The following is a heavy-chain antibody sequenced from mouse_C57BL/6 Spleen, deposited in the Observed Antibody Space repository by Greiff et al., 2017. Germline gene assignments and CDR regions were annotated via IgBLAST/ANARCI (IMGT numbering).Heavy chain of an antibody. Sequence: QVQLQQPGAELVRPGTSVKLSCKASGYTFTSYWMHWVKQRPGQGLEWIGVIDPSDSYTNYNHKFKGKATLTVDTSSSTAYMQLSSLTSEDSAVYYCAPGGDYDKERGFDDWGQGTTLTVS. CDR1: GYTFTSYW. J-gene: IGHJ2*01. CDR3: APGGDYDKERGFDD. CDR2: IDPSDSYT. V-gene: IGHV1-59*01. D-gene: IGHD2-4*01.